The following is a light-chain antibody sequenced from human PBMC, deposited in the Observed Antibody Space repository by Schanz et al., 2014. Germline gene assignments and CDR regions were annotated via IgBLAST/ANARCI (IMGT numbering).Light chain of an antibody. J-gene: IGLJ2*01. CDR2: TNN. CDR1: TFNIGSNN. V-gene: IGLV1-44*01. Sequence: QSVLTQPPSASGTPGQRISISCFGSTFNIGSNNVNWYQQLPGTAPKLLIYTNNQRPSGVPARFSGSKSGTSASLAISGLQSQDEADYYCQSYDSSLSGSVFGGGTKLTVL. CDR3: QSYDSSLSGSV.